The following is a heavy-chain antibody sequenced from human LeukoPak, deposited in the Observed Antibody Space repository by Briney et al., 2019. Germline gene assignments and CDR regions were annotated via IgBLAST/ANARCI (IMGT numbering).Heavy chain of an antibody. J-gene: IGHJ4*02. Sequence: SETLSLTCTVSGGSISSYYWSWIRQPAGKGLEWIGRIYPSGSTNCNPSLKSRVTMSVDTSKNQFSLKLSSVTAADTAVYYCARDYYGSGSYPFDYWGQGTLVTVSS. CDR3: ARDYYGSGSYPFDY. CDR2: IYPSGST. CDR1: GGSISSYY. V-gene: IGHV4-4*07. D-gene: IGHD3-10*01.